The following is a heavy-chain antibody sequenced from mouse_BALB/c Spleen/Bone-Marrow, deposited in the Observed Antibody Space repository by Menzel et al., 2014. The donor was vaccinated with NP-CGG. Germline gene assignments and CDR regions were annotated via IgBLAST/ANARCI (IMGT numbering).Heavy chain of an antibody. J-gene: IGHJ2*01. V-gene: IGHV5-6*01. CDR2: ISSGGSYT. D-gene: IGHD2-4*01. CDR3: ARQTYYDYDGYFDY. Sequence: EVQLVESGGDLVKPGGSLKLSCAASGFTFSSYGMSWVRQTPDKRLEWVATISSGGSYTYYPDSVKGRFTISRDNAKNTLYLQMSRLKSEDTATYYCARQTYYDYDGYFDYWGQGTTLTVSS. CDR1: GFTFSSYG.